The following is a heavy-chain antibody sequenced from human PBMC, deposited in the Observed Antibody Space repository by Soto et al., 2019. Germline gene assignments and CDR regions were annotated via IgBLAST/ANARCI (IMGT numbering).Heavy chain of an antibody. V-gene: IGHV1-69*06. D-gene: IGHD1-26*01. CDR2: IVPIFGSI. CDR3: ASRERVDAFDV. CDR1: GGTFSNYG. Sequence: QVQLVQSGAEVKKPGSSVKVSCKASGGTFSNYGITWVRQAPGQGLEWMGGIVPIFGSINLAQKFRGRLTIKPDKSTSTVHMELNSLTSKDTAVYYCASRERVDAFDVWGQVTIVTVSS. J-gene: IGHJ3*01.